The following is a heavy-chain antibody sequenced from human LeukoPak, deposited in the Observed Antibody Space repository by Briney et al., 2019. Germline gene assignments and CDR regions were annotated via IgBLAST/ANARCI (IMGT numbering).Heavy chain of an antibody. V-gene: IGHV5-10-1*01. CDR3: ARRPVATNYYYGMDV. J-gene: IGHJ6*02. D-gene: IGHD2-2*01. CDR2: IAPIDSYS. Sequence: GGPLQISCQGSGSRFTTDYITGARQVRGKGREWRGRIAPIDSYSHSCPSFQGHVTLSSSQSISTAYLQWSSLKASDTAIYYCARRPVATNYYYGMDVWGQGTTVTVSS. CDR1: GSRFTTDY.